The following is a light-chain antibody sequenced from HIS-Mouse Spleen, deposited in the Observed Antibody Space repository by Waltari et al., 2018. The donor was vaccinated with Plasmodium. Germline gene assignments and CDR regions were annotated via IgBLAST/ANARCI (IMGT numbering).Light chain of an antibody. CDR2: GAS. CDR1: QSVSSN. J-gene: IGKJ3*01. Sequence: ELVMTQAPATLSVSPAERATYSCRASQSVSSNLPWYQRKPGQAPRLLIYGASTRATGIPARFSGSGSGTEFTLTISSLQSEDFAVYDCQQYNNWSFTFGPGTKVDIK. CDR3: QQYNNWSFT. V-gene: IGKV3-15*01.